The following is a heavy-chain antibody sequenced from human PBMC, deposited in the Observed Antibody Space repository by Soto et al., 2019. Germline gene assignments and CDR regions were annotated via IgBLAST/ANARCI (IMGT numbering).Heavy chain of an antibody. CDR3: ARDQQDYDFWSGYYSYYYYGMDV. J-gene: IGHJ6*02. CDR1: GGTFSSYA. CDR2: IIPIFGTA. D-gene: IGHD3-3*01. Sequence: QVQLVQSGAEVKKPGSSVKVSCKASGGTFSSYAISWVRQAPGQGLEWMGGIIPIFGTANYAQKFQGRVTITADKSTSTAYMELSSLRSEDTAVYYCARDQQDYDFWSGYYSYYYYGMDVWGQGTTVTVSS. V-gene: IGHV1-69*06.